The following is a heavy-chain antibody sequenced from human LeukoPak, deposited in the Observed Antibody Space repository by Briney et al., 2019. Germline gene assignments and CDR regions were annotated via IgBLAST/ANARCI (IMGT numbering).Heavy chain of an antibody. V-gene: IGHV4-4*07. Sequence: SETLSLTCSVSGVCFTDYYWTWIRQPAGKGLEWIGRIYASGSTNYDPSLRSRVTISIDKSKNQFSLNLASVTAADTGVYYCAKEHTSTTGRHFDYWGQGILVTVS. CDR3: AKEHTSTTGRHFDY. D-gene: IGHD2-2*01. CDR2: IYASGST. CDR1: GVCFTDYY. J-gene: IGHJ4*02.